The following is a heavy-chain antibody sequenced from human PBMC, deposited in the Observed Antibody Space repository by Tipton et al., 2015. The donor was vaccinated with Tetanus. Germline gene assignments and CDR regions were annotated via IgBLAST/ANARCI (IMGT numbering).Heavy chain of an antibody. Sequence: SLRLSCEASGFAFSDYYMAWIRQAPGKGLEWISYISGSSDSIYYADSVKGRFTISRDNGKNSVYLQMNSLRAEDTAVYYCARRTNSGHVYNPLDLWGQGTMVTVSS. CDR2: ISGSSDSI. CDR3: ARRTNSGHVYNPLDL. V-gene: IGHV3-11*04. CDR1: GFAFSDYY. D-gene: IGHD5-24*01. J-gene: IGHJ3*01.